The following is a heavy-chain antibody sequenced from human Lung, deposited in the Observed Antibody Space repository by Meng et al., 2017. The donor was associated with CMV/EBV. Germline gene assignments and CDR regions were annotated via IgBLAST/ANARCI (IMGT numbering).Heavy chain of an antibody. CDR3: ARIATYYHYGLDV. CDR1: GFSLTNGRMR. CDR2: LFANDEK. J-gene: IGHJ6*02. V-gene: IGHV2-26*01. Sequence: SGPTLVXPTETLTLTCKVSGFSLTNGRMRVSWIRQPPGKALEWLVHLFANDEKSYSTSLKSRLTISKDSSRSQVVLTMTNIDPVDTGTYDSARIATYYHYGLDVXGQGXTVTVSS.